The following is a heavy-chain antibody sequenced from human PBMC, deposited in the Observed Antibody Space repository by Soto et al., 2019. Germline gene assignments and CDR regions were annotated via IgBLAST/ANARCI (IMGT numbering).Heavy chain of an antibody. CDR3: ARAAFYQFDY. CDR1: GFTFSNYW. D-gene: IGHD2-2*01. CDR2: INTDATTI. V-gene: IGHV3-74*01. J-gene: IGHJ4*02. Sequence: GGSLRLSCAASGFTFSNYWMHWVRQAPGKGLVWVSLINTDATTITYADSVKGRFTISRDNAKNTLYLQMNSLRAEDTAVYYCARAAFYQFDYWGQGTPVTVSS.